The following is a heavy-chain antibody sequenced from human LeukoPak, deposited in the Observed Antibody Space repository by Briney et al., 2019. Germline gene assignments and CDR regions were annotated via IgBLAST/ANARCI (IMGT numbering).Heavy chain of an antibody. V-gene: IGHV3-74*01. Sequence: GGSLRLSCAASGFTFSSYWMHWVRQAPGKGLVWVSRINTDGSSTSYADSVKGRFTISRDNAKNTLYLQMNSLKFEDTALYYCARDKSGGAGDYWGQGTLVTVSS. CDR2: INTDGSST. J-gene: IGHJ4*02. CDR1: GFTFSSYW. CDR3: ARDKSGGAGDY. D-gene: IGHD3-16*01.